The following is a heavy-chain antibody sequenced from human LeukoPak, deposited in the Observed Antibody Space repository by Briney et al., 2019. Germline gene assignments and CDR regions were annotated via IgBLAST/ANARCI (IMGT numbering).Heavy chain of an antibody. J-gene: IGHJ3*02. CDR3: ARDRTGPDAFDI. Sequence: GGSLRLSCAAAGFIFSTYSISWVRQAPGKGLEWVSSISSTSSYIYYADSVKGRFTFSRGNAKNSLYLQINSLRVEDTAVYYWARDRTGPDAFDIWGQGTMVTVSS. CDR2: ISSTSSYI. CDR1: GFIFSTYS. V-gene: IGHV3-21*01.